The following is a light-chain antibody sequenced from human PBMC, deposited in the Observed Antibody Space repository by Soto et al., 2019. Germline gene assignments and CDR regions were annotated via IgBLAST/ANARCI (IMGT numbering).Light chain of an antibody. CDR1: SSDIGNYNL. V-gene: IGLV2-23*02. J-gene: IGLJ1*01. Sequence: LTQPASVSGSPGQSITISCTGTSSDIGNYNLVSWYQQHPGKAPKVMIYEVTKRPSGVSNRFSGSKSGNTASLTISGLQAEDEADYYCCSYAGSSTSYVFGTGTKVTVL. CDR2: EVT. CDR3: CSYAGSSTSYV.